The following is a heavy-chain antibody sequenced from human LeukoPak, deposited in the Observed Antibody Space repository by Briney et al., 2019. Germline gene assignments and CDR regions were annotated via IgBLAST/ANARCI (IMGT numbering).Heavy chain of an antibody. Sequence: VGSPRHSSVAPGFTFIKSVMSWVRQSPGGGVEWVSGISGGGGSTDYAECVKGRFTFSSDNYKNKLYLQMNSLTDDDTAVYHCAKRWGVGATALDYFDYWGQGTLVTVS. CDR1: GFTFIKSV. J-gene: IGHJ4*02. D-gene: IGHD1-26*01. CDR2: ISGGGGST. V-gene: IGHV3-23*01. CDR3: AKRWGVGATALDYFDY.